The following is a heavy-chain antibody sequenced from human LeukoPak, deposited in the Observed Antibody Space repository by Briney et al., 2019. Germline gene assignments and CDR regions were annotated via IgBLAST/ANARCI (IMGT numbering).Heavy chain of an antibody. J-gene: IGHJ4*02. CDR1: GFTFSNYD. CDR3: AKKETVVSPGNYFDH. D-gene: IGHD4-23*01. V-gene: IGHV3-23*01. Sequence: PGGSLRLSCAASGFTFSNYDMNWVRQAPGKGPEWVSAINDGGYNTYHADSVRGRFTISRDNAKNTLYLQMNSLRAEDTAVYYCAKKETVVSPGNYFDHWGQGTLVTVSS. CDR2: INDGGYNT.